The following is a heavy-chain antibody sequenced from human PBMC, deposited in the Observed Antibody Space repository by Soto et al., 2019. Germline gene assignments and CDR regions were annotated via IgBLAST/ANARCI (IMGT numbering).Heavy chain of an antibody. CDR3: ARVDAANYYYGMDV. Sequence: PGGSLRLSCAASGFTFSDYYMSWIRQAPGKGLEWVSYISSSGSTIYYADSVKGRFTISRDNAKNSLYLQMNSLRAEDTAVYYCARVDAANYYYGMDVCGQGTTVTVYS. CDR2: ISSSGSTI. V-gene: IGHV3-11*01. CDR1: GFTFSDYY. J-gene: IGHJ6*02. D-gene: IGHD5-18*01.